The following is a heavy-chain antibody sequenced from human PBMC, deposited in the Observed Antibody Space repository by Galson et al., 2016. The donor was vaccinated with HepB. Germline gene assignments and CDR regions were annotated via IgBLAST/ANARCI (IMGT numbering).Heavy chain of an antibody. CDR2: INHSGNT. V-gene: IGHV4-34*01. J-gene: IGHJ5*02. CDR1: GASITNHY. D-gene: IGHD3-3*01. Sequence: SETLSLTCSVSGASITNHYWTWIRQPPGKGLEWIGEINHSGNTNYNPSLKSRVNLSVDMSKKQVTLELTSVTVADTAIYYCARGTYYDSATRFDPWGQGTPVTVAS. CDR3: ARGTYYDSATRFDP.